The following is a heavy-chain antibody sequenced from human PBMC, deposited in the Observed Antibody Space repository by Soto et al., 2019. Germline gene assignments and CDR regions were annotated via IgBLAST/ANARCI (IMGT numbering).Heavy chain of an antibody. CDR1: GYTFTSYG. CDR3: ARVQVYYILTGYFYYYYYMDV. Sequence: AASVKVSCKASGYTFTSYGISWVRQAPGQGLEGMGWISAYNGNTNYAQKLQGRVTMTTDTSTSTAYMELRSLRSDDTAVYYCARVQVYYILTGYFYYYYYMDVWGKGTTVTVSS. CDR2: ISAYNGNT. V-gene: IGHV1-18*01. D-gene: IGHD3-9*01. J-gene: IGHJ6*03.